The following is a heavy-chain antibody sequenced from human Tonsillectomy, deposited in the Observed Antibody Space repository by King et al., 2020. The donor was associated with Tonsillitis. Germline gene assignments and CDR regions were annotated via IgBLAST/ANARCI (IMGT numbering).Heavy chain of an antibody. D-gene: IGHD6-13*01. V-gene: IGHV3-53*01. CDR1: GFTVSSNY. CDR3: ARDRSPNSSWPQLDY. CDR2: IYSGGST. Sequence: VQLVESGGGLIQPGGSLRLSCAASGFTVSSNYMSWVRQAPGKGLEWVSVIYSGGSTYYADSVKGRFTISRDNSKNTLYLQMNSLRAEDTAVYYCARDRSPNSSWPQLDYWGQGTLVTVSS. J-gene: IGHJ4*02.